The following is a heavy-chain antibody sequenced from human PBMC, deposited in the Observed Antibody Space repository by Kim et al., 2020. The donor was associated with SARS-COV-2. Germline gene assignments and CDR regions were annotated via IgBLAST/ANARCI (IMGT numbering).Heavy chain of an antibody. Sequence: SETLSLTCTVSGGSISSSSYYWGWIRQPPGKGLEWIGSIYYSGSTYYNPSLKSRVTISVDTSKNQFSLKLSSVTAADTAVYYCASVITMVRGVNVYLDYWGQGTLVTVSS. CDR2: IYYSGST. CDR1: GGSISSSSYY. CDR3: ASVITMVRGVNVYLDY. J-gene: IGHJ4*02. V-gene: IGHV4-39*01. D-gene: IGHD3-10*01.